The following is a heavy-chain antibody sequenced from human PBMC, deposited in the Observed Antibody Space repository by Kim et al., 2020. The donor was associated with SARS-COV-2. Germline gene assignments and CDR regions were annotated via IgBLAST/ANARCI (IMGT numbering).Heavy chain of an antibody. D-gene: IGHD6-13*01. CDR3: AHRAAAYDAFDI. Sequence: RYRPSMKRRLTITKETSKNQVVLTMTNMYPVDTATYYCAHRAAAYDAFDIWGQGTMVTVSS. V-gene: IGHV2-5*01. J-gene: IGHJ3*02.